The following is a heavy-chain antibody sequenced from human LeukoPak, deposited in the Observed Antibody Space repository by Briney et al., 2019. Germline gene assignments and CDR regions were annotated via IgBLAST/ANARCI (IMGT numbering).Heavy chain of an antibody. CDR1: GGSFSGYY. D-gene: IGHD3-10*01. CDR2: INHSGST. Sequence: PSETLSLTCAVYGGSFSGYYWSWIRQPPGKGLGWIGEINHSGSTNYNPSLKSRVTISVDTSKNQFSLKLSSVTAADTAVYYCARLWFGSRPDDYWGQGTLVTVSS. J-gene: IGHJ4*02. V-gene: IGHV4-34*01. CDR3: ARLWFGSRPDDY.